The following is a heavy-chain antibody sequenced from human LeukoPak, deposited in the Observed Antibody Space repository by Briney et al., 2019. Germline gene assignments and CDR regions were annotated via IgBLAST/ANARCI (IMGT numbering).Heavy chain of an antibody. D-gene: IGHD5-18*01. V-gene: IGHV3-23*01. CDR1: GFTFSSYA. Sequence: ESGGSLRLSCAASGFTFSSYAMSWVRQAPGKGLEWVSGISGNGGSTYYADSVKGRFTISRDNSQNTLYLQMSSPRAEDTAVYYCAKGGGRLSWGIRLWFFDQWGQGALVTVSS. J-gene: IGHJ5*02. CDR3: AKGGGRLSWGIRLWFFDQ. CDR2: ISGNGGST.